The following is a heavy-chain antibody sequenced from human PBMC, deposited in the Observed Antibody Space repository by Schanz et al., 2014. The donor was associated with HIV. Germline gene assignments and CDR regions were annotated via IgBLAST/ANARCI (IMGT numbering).Heavy chain of an antibody. CDR2: IRHDAEQT. Sequence: VQLVESGGGVVQPGGSLRLSCAASGFTFVSHWMAWVRQAPGRGLELVANIRHDAEQTNYVDSVKGRFTISRDNAKSSLYLQMNSLRPEDTAVYYCAKDKSRHTYSSSSIFDPWGQGTLVTVSS. V-gene: IGHV3-7*03. J-gene: IGHJ5*02. CDR3: AKDKSRHTYSSSSIFDP. D-gene: IGHD6-13*01. CDR1: GFTFVSHW.